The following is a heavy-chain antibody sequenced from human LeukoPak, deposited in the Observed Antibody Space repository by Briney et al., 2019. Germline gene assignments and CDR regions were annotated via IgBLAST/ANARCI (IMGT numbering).Heavy chain of an antibody. J-gene: IGHJ4*02. V-gene: IGHV4-61*02. Sequence: PSQTLSLTCTVSGGSISSGSYYCSWIRQPAGKGLEWIGRIYTSGSTNYNPSLKSRVTISVDTSKNQFSLKLSSVTAADTAVYYCARAGKYYDFWSAQFDYWGQGTLVTVSS. CDR3: ARAGKYYDFWSAQFDY. D-gene: IGHD3-3*01. CDR1: GGSISSGSYY. CDR2: IYTSGST.